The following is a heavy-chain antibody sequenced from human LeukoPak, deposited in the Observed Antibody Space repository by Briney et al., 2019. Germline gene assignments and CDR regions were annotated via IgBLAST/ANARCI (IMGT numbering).Heavy chain of an antibody. CDR2: ITNRGSTI. V-gene: IGHV3-11*01. Sequence: PGGSLRLSCAASGFTFSDYNMNWVRQAPGKGLEWVSYITNRGSTIHYADSVKGRFTISRDNAKNSLYLQMNSLRAEDTAVYYCARSIGLTGGGVDVWGQGTTVTVSS. D-gene: IGHD3-9*01. CDR1: GFTFSDYN. J-gene: IGHJ6*02. CDR3: ARSIGLTGGGVDV.